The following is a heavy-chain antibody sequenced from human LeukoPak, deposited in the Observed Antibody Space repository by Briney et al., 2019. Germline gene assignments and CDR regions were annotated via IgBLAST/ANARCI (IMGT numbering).Heavy chain of an antibody. J-gene: IGHJ4*02. CDR3: ARDSPFGVY. Sequence: GGSLRLSCAASGFTFSSYWMSWVRLAPGKGLEWVANIKQDGSEKNYVDSVKGRFIISRDNTKNSLYMQVNSLRVEDTAVYYCARDSPFGVYWGQGALVTVSS. V-gene: IGHV3-7*01. D-gene: IGHD3-10*01. CDR2: IKQDGSEK. CDR1: GFTFSSYW.